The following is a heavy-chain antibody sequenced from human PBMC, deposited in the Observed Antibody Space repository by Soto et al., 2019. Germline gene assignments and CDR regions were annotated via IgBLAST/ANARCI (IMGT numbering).Heavy chain of an antibody. CDR1: GFTFSSYS. Sequence: GESLRLSCAASGFTFSSYSMNWVRQAPGKGLEWVSSISSSSSYIYYADSVKGRFTISRDNAKNSLYLQMNSLRAEDTAVYYCARVGLNAFDIWGQGTMVTVSS. D-gene: IGHD3-16*01. CDR3: ARVGLNAFDI. V-gene: IGHV3-21*01. CDR2: ISSSSSYI. J-gene: IGHJ3*02.